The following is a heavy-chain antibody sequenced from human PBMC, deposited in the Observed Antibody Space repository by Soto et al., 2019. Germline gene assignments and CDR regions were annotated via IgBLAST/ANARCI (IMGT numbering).Heavy chain of an antibody. J-gene: IGHJ4*02. CDR3: ARGSGYDSIDY. CDR2: IYYSGST. V-gene: IGHV4-39*01. CDR1: GGSISSSSYY. Sequence: QLQLQESGPGLVKPSETLSLTCTVSGGSISSSSYYWGWIRQPPGKGLEWIGSIYYSGSTYYNPSLKSRVTISVDTSKNQFSLKLSSVTAADTAVYYCARGSGYDSIDYWGQGTLVTVSS. D-gene: IGHD5-12*01.